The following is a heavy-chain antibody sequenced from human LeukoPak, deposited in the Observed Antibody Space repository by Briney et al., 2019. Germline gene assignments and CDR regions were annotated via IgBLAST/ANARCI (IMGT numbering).Heavy chain of an antibody. CDR1: GYTLTSYA. CDR2: INAGNGNT. J-gene: IGHJ4*02. D-gene: IGHD6-13*01. Sequence: ASVKVSCKASGYTLTSYAMHSVRQAPGQRLEWMGWINAGNGNTKYSQKLQGRVTITRDTSASTANMELSSLRSEDTAGYYSARGGSSGYSYYFDDWGQGTLVTVSS. CDR3: ARGGSSGYSYYFDD. V-gene: IGHV1-3*01.